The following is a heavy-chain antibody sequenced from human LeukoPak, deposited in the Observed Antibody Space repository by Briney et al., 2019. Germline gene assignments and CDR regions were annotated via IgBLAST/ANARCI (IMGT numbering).Heavy chain of an antibody. CDR3: ATMTTVTGEYYYYYYMDV. V-gene: IGHV1-2*02. CDR1: GYTFTGYY. CDR2: INPNSGGT. Sequence: ASVKVSCKASGYTFTGYYMHWVRQAPGQGLEWMGWINPNSGGTNYAQKFQGRVTMTRDTSIGTAYMELSRLRSDDTAVYYCATMTTVTGEYYYYYYMDVWGKGTTVTVSS. D-gene: IGHD4-17*01. J-gene: IGHJ6*03.